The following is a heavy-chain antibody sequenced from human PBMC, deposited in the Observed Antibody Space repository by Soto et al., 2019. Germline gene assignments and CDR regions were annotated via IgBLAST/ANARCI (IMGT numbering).Heavy chain of an antibody. CDR3: SGTSWATYYYYGMDV. D-gene: IGHD2-2*01. CDR1: GFNFSSYA. J-gene: IGHJ6*02. Sequence: GGSLRLSCAASGFNFSSYAMSWVRQAPGKGLEWVSAISGSGGSTYYADSVKGRFTISRDNSKNTLYLQMNSLRAEDTAVYYCSGTSWATYYYYGMDVWGQGTTVTVSS. CDR2: ISGSGGST. V-gene: IGHV3-23*01.